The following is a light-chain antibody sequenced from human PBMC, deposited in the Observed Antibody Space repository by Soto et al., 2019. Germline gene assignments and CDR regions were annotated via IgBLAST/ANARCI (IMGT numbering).Light chain of an antibody. V-gene: IGKV1-39*01. CDR2: AAS. CDR1: QSISSY. Sequence: DIQMTQSPSSRSSSLGDRVTITCRASQSISSYLNWYQQKPGKAPKLLIYAASSLQSGVPSRFSGSGSGTDFTLTISSLKPEDFATYYGQQRYSTPVTFGQGTRLEI. J-gene: IGKJ5*01. CDR3: QQRYSTPVT.